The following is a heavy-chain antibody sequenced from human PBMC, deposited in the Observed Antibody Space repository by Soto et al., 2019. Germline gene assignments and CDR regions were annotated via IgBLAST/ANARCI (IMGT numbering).Heavy chain of an antibody. V-gene: IGHV1-69*01. CDR1: GGPFNNYP. J-gene: IGHJ6*02. CDR3: ARGRGYSGDDHYYYFDMDV. Sequence: QVQLVQSGAEVKKPGSSVKVSCKASGGPFNNYPITWVRQAPGEGLEWMGGSIPIFGTANYAQKFQGRVTISVDESTSTAYMELSSLRSEDTAVYYCARGRGYSGDDHYYYFDMDVWGQGTTVTVSS. CDR2: SIPIFGTA. D-gene: IGHD5-12*01.